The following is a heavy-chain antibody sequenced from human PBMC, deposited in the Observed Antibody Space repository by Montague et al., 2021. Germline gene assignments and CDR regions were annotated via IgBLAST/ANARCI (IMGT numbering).Heavy chain of an antibody. CDR2: IFYSGNT. D-gene: IGHD3-10*01. CDR3: ARAKDYYGSGSYLGFDY. CDR1: GGSISSGGYY. Sequence: TLSLTCTVSGGSISSGGYYWSWVRQLPGKGLEWIGYIFYSGNTYYNPSLKSRVTISVDTSKNQFSLKLSSVTAADTAVYYCARAKDYYGSGSYLGFDYWGQGTLVTVSS. J-gene: IGHJ4*02. V-gene: IGHV4-31*03.